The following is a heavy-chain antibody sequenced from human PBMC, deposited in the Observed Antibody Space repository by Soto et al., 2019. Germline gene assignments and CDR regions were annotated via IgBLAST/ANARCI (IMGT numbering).Heavy chain of an antibody. CDR2: ISYDGSNK. CDR3: ARGQYYGSGSYYKGDFFDY. Sequence: HPGGSLRLSCAASGFTFSSYAMHWVRQAPGKGLEWVAVISYDGSNKYYADSVRGRFTISRDNSKNTLYLQMNSLRAEDTAVYYCARGQYYGSGSYYKGDFFDYWGQGTLVTVSS. CDR1: GFTFSSYA. J-gene: IGHJ4*02. V-gene: IGHV3-30-3*01. D-gene: IGHD3-10*01.